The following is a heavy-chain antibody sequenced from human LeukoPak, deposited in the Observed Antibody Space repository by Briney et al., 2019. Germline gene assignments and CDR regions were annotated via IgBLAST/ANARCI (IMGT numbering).Heavy chain of an antibody. CDR3: AREGRIQLPTADAFDI. Sequence: GGSLRLSCAASGFTVSSNYMSWVRQAPGKGLEWVSVIYSGGSTYYADSVKGRFTISRHNSKNTLYLQMNSLRAEDTAVYYCAREGRIQLPTADAFDIWGQGTMVTVSS. V-gene: IGHV3-53*04. J-gene: IGHJ3*02. CDR1: GFTVSSNY. D-gene: IGHD5-18*01. CDR2: IYSGGST.